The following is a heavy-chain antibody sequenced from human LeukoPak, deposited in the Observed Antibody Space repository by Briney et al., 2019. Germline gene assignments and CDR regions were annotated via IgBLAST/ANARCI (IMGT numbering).Heavy chain of an antibody. D-gene: IGHD3-22*01. CDR2: ISSNGGST. CDR1: GFTFSSYA. CDR3: ARDSHYYYDSSGYWEAVPNDAFDI. Sequence: GGSLRLSCAASGFTFSSYAMHWVRQAPGKGLEYVSAISSNGGSTYYANSVKGRFTISRDNSKNTLYLQMGSLRAEDMAVYYCARDSHYYYDSSGYWEAVPNDAFDIWGQGTMVTVSS. V-gene: IGHV3-64*01. J-gene: IGHJ3*02.